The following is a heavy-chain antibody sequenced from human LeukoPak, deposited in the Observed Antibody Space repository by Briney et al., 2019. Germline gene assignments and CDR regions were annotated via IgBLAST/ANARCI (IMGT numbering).Heavy chain of an antibody. CDR2: IYSDGTT. CDR3: ARDPGYNYGFDY. D-gene: IGHD5-18*01. Sequence: GGSQRLSCAASGFTFSSYAMSWVRQAPGKGLEWVSIIYSDGTTYYADSVKGRFTISRDNSKNSLYLQMNSLRAEDTAVYYCARDPGYNYGFDYRGQGTLVTVSS. J-gene: IGHJ4*02. CDR1: GFTFSSYA. V-gene: IGHV3-66*01.